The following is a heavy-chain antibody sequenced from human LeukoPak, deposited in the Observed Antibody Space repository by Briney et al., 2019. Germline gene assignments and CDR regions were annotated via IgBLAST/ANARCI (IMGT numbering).Heavy chain of an antibody. CDR3: ARAFTSLEWLAHQDYYFDY. Sequence: GASVKVSCKASGYTFTGYYMHWVRRAPGQGLEWMGWINPNSGGTNYAQKFQGRVTMTRDTSISTAYMELSRLRSDDTAVHYCARAFTSLEWLAHQDYYFDYWGQGTLVTVSS. J-gene: IGHJ4*02. CDR2: INPNSGGT. D-gene: IGHD6-19*01. V-gene: IGHV1-2*02. CDR1: GYTFTGYY.